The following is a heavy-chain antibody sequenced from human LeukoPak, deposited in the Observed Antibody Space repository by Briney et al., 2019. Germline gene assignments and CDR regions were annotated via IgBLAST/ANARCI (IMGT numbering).Heavy chain of an antibody. CDR3: ARCSVGVRKRIAF. D-gene: IGHD2-15*01. V-gene: IGHV1-8*01. Sequence: ASVNVSCMASGYTFNNYDVYWVRQATGQGLEWLGWMNPNSGNTGYAEKFQGRLTMTMNTSITPAYMELSSLRSEDTALYCCARCSVGVRKRIAFWGQGSLVTVSS. CDR1: GYTFNNYD. J-gene: IGHJ4*02. CDR2: MNPNSGNT.